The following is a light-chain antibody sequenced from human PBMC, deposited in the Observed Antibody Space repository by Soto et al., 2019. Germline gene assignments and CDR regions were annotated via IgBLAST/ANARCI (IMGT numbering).Light chain of an antibody. J-gene: IGLJ1*01. CDR2: EVS. Sequence: HCVLNHPASVSGAPVQSVTISCTGTSSDVGGYNYVSWYQQHPGKAPKVIIYEVSNRPSGVSNRFSGSKPGNTASLTISGLQAEDEADYYCSSYTRSDNYAFGTGTKVTVL. CDR3: SSYTRSDNYA. CDR1: SSDVGGYNY. V-gene: IGLV2-14*01.